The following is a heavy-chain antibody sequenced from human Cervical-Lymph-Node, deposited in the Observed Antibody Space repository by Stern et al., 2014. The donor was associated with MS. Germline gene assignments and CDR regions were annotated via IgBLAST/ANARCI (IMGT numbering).Heavy chain of an antibody. Sequence: VQLFASGAEVKKPGASVKVSCKASGYSFTAYYMHLVRPAPGQGLEWMGWIDPNSGGTKSAKNFQGRVTMTRDTSISTFYMELSGLTSDDTAVFYCARERHSMDVWGQGTTVTVSS. J-gene: IGHJ6*02. CDR2: IDPNSGGT. CDR1: GYSFTAYY. V-gene: IGHV1-2*02. CDR3: ARERHSMDV.